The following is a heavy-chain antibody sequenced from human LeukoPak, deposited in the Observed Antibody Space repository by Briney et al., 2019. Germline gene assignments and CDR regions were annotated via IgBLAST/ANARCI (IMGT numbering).Heavy chain of an antibody. CDR3: RNEVTECNSTSRYPRQNYYYYGMDV. D-gene: IGHD2-2*01. CDR2: ISYDGSNK. J-gene: IGHJ6*02. Sequence: GRSLRLSCAASGFTFSSYGMHWVRQAPGKGLEWVAVISYDGSNKYYADSVKVRFTISRDNSKTTLSLQMNSLRAEATAVYYCRNEVTECNSTSRYPRQNYYYYGMDVWGQGTTVTVSS. V-gene: IGHV3-30*18. CDR1: GFTFSSYG.